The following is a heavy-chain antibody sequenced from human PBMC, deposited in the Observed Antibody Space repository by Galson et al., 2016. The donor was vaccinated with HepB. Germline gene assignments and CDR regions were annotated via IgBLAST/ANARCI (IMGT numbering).Heavy chain of an antibody. CDR3: ARGKSLWTTPWNYGLDV. J-gene: IGHJ6*04. D-gene: IGHD3-10*01. V-gene: IGHV3-30*04. CDR2: VSYDGTKD. CDR1: RFTFRSFA. Sequence: SLRLSCAASRFTFRSFALHWVRQAPGKGLEWVAVVSYDGTKDYYADSVKGRFTISRDNSNDTLYLQMDSLRAEDPAVYYCARGKSLWTTPWNYGLDVWGKGTTVTVSS.